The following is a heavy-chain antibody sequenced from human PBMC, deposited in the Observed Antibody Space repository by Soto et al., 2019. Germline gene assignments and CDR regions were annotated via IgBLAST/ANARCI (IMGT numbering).Heavy chain of an antibody. D-gene: IGHD6-13*01. CDR2: IDWDDDK. Sequence: SGPTLVNPTHTRTLTCTFSGFSLSTSGMRVSWIRQPPGKALEWLARIDWDDDKLYSTSLKTRLTISKDTSKNQVVLTMTNMDPVDTATYYCARSIVAAGNRWFDPWGQGTLVTVSS. V-gene: IGHV2-70*04. CDR1: GFSLSTSGMR. J-gene: IGHJ5*02. CDR3: ARSIVAAGNRWFDP.